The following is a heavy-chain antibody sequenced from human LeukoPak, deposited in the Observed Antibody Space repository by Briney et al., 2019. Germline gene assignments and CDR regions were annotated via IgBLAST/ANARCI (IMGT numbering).Heavy chain of an antibody. V-gene: IGHV6-1*01. J-gene: IGHJ3*02. Sequence: SQTLSLTCAISGDGVSSNSATWNWIRQSPSRGLEWLGRTYYRSKWYNDYAVSVKSRITINPDTSKNQFSLQLNSVTPGDTAVYYCARVGHPWGIEDAFDIWGQGTMVTVSS. CDR3: ARVGHPWGIEDAFDI. CDR1: GDGVSSNSAT. D-gene: IGHD3-16*01. CDR2: TYYRSKWYN.